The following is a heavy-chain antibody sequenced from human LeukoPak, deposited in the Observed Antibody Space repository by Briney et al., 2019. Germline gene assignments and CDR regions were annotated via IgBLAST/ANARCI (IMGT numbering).Heavy chain of an antibody. D-gene: IGHD3-3*01. CDR1: GFTFSNAW. J-gene: IGHJ5*02. V-gene: IGHV3-53*01. CDR3: ARVITIFGVVNRFDP. CDR2: IYSGGST. Sequence: GGSLRLSCAASGFTFSNAWMSWVRQAPGKGLEWVSVIYSGGSTYYADSVKGRFTISRDNSKNTLYLQMNSLRAEDTAVYYCARVITIFGVVNRFDPWGQGTLVTVSS.